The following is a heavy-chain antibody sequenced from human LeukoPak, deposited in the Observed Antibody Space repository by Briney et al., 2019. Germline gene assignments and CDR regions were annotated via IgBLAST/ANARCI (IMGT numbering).Heavy chain of an antibody. CDR1: GYTFTSYA. D-gene: IGHD3-22*01. CDR3: ARGVVVTAFDY. CDR2: INAGNGNT. J-gene: IGHJ4*02. Sequence: ASVKVSCKASGYTFTSYAMHWVRQAPGQRLEWVGWINAGNGNTKYSQKFQGRVTITRDTSASTAYMELSSLRSEDTAVYYCARGVVVTAFDYWGQGTLVTVSS. V-gene: IGHV1-3*01.